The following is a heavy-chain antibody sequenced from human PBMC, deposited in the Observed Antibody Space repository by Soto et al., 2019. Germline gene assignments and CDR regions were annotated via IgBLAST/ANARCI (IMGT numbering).Heavy chain of an antibody. V-gene: IGHV1-46*03. J-gene: IGHJ6*03. CDR2: INPSGGST. D-gene: IGHD3-3*01. CDR1: GYAFTSYY. CDR3: AKGRDRITIFGVVSLSYYYYMDV. Sequence: AASVKVSCKASGYAFTSYYMHWVRQAPGQGLEWMGIINPSGGSTSYAQKFQGRVTMTRDTSTSTVYMELSSLRSEDTAVYYCAKGRDRITIFGVVSLSYYYYMDVWGKGTTVTVSS.